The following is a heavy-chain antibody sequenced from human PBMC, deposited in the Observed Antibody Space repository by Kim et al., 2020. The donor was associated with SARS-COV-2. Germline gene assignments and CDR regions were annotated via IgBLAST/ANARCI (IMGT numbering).Heavy chain of an antibody. V-gene: IGHV4-39*01. Sequence: SETLSLTCTVSGGSISSSSYYWGWIRQPPGKGLEWIGSIYYSGSTYYNTSLKSRVTISVDTSKNQFSLKLSSVTAADTAVYYCAGLTYYYDSSGYVWNYYGMVVWGQRTTVSVS. CDR2: IYYSGST. D-gene: IGHD3-22*01. CDR3: AGLTYYYDSSGYVWNYYGMVV. CDR1: GGSISSSSYY. J-gene: IGHJ6*02.